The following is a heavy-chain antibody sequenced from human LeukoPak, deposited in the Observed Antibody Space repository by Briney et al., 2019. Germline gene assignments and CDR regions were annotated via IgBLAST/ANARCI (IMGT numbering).Heavy chain of an antibody. V-gene: IGHV3-21*01. D-gene: IGHD3-10*01. CDR1: GFTFSLYS. Sequence: PGVSLRLSCAASGFTFSLYSMNWVRQAPGKGLEWVSYISAKSNYIYYADSVKGRFTISRDNAKNSLLLQMNSLRAEDTAVYYCARDKRNYYGSDYWGLGTLVTVSS. CDR2: ISAKSNYI. J-gene: IGHJ4*02. CDR3: ARDKRNYYGSDY.